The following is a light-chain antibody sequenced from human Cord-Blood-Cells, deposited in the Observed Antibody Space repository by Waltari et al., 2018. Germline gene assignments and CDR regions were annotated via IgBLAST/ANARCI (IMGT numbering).Light chain of an antibody. V-gene: IGKV3-15*01. CDR1: QRGSSH. CDR2: GAS. CDR3: KQYKNWPRFT. Sequence: EIVMTQSRATLAVFRGERATLSCRASQRGSSHLAWYQQKPGQAPRQLIYGASTRHTGIPARFSGSGSGTEFTLTISRLESEDFAVYYCKQYKNWPRFTFGRGTKVEIK. J-gene: IGKJ4*01.